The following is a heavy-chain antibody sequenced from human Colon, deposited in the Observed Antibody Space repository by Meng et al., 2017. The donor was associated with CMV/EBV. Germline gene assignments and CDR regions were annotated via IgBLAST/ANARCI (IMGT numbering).Heavy chain of an antibody. V-gene: IGHV1-3*01. CDR2: INAGNGNT. J-gene: IGHJ4*02. D-gene: IGHD6-19*01. CDR1: GYTLTSYG. CDR3: ARGRAVAAPYYFDY. Sequence: SGYTLTSYGMHWVRQATGQRLEWMGWINAGNGNTKYSQKFQGRVTITRDTSASTAYMELSSLRSEDTAVYYCARGRAVAAPYYFDYWGQGTLVTVSS.